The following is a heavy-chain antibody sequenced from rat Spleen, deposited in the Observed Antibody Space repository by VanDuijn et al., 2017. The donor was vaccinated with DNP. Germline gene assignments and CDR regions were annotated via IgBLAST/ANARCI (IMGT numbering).Heavy chain of an antibody. CDR3: ARWRIGPHDFDS. CDR1: GYSITGDY. J-gene: IGHJ2*01. V-gene: IGHV3-1*01. D-gene: IGHD1-11*01. CDR2: ISYSGRT. Sequence: EVQLQESGPGLVKPSQSLSLTCSVTGYSITGDYWGWIRKFPGNKMEWIGHISYSGRTTYNTTLQSRISITRDTSKNQIFLQLNTVKTDDTATYYCARWRIGPHDFDSWGQGVMVTVSS.